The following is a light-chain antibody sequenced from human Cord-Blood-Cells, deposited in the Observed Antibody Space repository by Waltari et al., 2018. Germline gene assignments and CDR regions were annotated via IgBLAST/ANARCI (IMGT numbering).Light chain of an antibody. Sequence: QSALTQPASVSGSPGQSITISCTGTSSDVGSYNLVSWYQQHPGKAPKIMIYEVSKRPSGVSNRFSGSKSGNTASLTSSGLQAEDEADYYCCSYAGSSTLVFGGGTKLTVL. V-gene: IGLV2-23*02. CDR3: CSYAGSSTLV. CDR1: SSDVGSYNL. J-gene: IGLJ3*02. CDR2: EVS.